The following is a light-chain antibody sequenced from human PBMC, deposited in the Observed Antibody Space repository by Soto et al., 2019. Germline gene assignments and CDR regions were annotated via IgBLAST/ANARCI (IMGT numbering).Light chain of an antibody. J-gene: IGLJ3*02. CDR2: DDS. V-gene: IGLV3-21*02. Sequence: SYELTQAPSVSVAPGQTARITCGGDNIGRKTVHWYQQIPGQAPLLVVYDDSDRPSGIPERFSGSNAGDTATLTISTVEAGGEADYYRQVYDSRGDHVWWVFGGGTQLTVL. CDR3: QVYDSRGDHVWWV. CDR1: NIGRKT.